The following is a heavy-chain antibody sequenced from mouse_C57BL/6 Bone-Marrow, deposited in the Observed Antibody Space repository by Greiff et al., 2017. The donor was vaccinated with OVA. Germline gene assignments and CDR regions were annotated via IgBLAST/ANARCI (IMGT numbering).Heavy chain of an antibody. CDR2: IYPRSGNT. V-gene: IGHV1-81*01. CDR3: ARHGSSPSWFAY. J-gene: IGHJ3*01. Sequence: VKVVESGAELARPGASVKLSCKASGYTFTSYGISWVKQRTGQGLEWIGEIYPRSGNTYYNEKFKGKATLTADKSSSTAYMELRSLTSEDSAVYFCARHGSSPSWFAYWGQGTLVTVSA. D-gene: IGHD1-1*01. CDR1: GYTFTSYG.